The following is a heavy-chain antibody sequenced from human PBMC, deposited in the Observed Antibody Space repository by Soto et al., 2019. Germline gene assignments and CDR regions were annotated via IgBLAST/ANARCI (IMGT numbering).Heavy chain of an antibody. J-gene: IGHJ6*02. CDR3: ACVVVPAAMNPGAIWLPHYYYYGMDV. Sequence: SVKVSCKASGGTFSSYAISWVRQAPGQGLEWMGGIIPIFNTTNYEEKFQGRVTSTADESTNTAYMELSSLRSEDTAVYYWACVVVPAAMNPGAIWLPHYYYYGMDVWGQGTTVTVS. CDR1: GGTFSSYA. V-gene: IGHV1-69*13. CDR2: IIPIFNTT. D-gene: IGHD2-2*01.